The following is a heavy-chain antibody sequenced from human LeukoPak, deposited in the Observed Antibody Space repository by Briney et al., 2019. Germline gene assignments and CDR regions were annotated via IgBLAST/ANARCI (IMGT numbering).Heavy chain of an antibody. Sequence: SETLSLTCTVTGGSISSYYWSWIRQPPGKGLEWIGYIYYSGSTNYNPSLKSRVTISVDTSKNQFSLKLSSVTAADTAVYYCARMWAARSPFDYWGQGTLVTVSS. CDR2: IYYSGST. CDR3: ARMWAARSPFDY. CDR1: GGSISSYY. D-gene: IGHD6-6*01. V-gene: IGHV4-59*12. J-gene: IGHJ4*02.